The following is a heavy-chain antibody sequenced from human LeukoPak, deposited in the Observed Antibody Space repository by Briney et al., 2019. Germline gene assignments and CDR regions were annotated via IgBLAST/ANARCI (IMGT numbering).Heavy chain of an antibody. CDR3: ARRRVGTTFYYYYYMDV. Sequence: SETLSLTCAVYGESFIYNYRTWIRQPPGKGLEWSGEINHSGSTNYNPSLKSRVTMSVDRAKNQFSLNLSSVTAADTAVYYCARRRVGTTFYYYYYMDVWGKGTTVTISS. CDR2: INHSGST. J-gene: IGHJ6*03. V-gene: IGHV4-34*01. CDR1: GESFIYNY. D-gene: IGHD1-26*01.